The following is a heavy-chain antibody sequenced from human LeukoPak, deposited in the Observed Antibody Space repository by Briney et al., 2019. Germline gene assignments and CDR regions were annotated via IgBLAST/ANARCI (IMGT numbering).Heavy chain of an antibody. CDR1: GGSISSSSYC. CDR3: ARAGGFAGYMDV. CDR2: IYYSGNT. J-gene: IGHJ6*03. D-gene: IGHD3-16*01. Sequence: SETLSLTCTVSGGSISSSSYCWGWIRQPPGKGLEWIGSIYYSGNTYPNPSLKSRVTISVDTSKNQFSLKLSSVTAADTAVYYCARAGGFAGYMDVWGKGTTVTISS. V-gene: IGHV4-39*07.